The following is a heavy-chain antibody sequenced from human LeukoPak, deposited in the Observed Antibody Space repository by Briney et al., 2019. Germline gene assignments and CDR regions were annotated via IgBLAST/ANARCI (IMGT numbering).Heavy chain of an antibody. CDR3: AKESKYITIFGVANYFDY. V-gene: IGHV3-30*18. CDR2: ISYDGSNK. J-gene: IGHJ4*02. CDR1: GFTFSSYG. D-gene: IGHD3-3*01. Sequence: PGRSLRLSCAASGFTFSSYGMHWVRQAPGKGLEWVAVISYDGSNKYYADSVKGRFTISRDNSKNTLYLQMNSLRAEDTAVYYCAKESKYITIFGVANYFDYWGQGTLVTVSS.